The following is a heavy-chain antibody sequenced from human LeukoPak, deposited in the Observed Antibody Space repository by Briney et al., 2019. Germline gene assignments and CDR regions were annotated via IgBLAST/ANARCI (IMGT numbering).Heavy chain of an antibody. D-gene: IGHD5-12*01. CDR3: ARGGYSGSYDAFDI. CDR2: INPNSGNT. CDR1: GYTFTDYY. Sequence: ASVTVSFKASGYTFTDYYMHWVRQAPGQGLEWMGWINPNSGNTNYAQKFQGRVTMTRDTSIRTAYMELSRLRSDDTAVYYCARGGYSGSYDAFDIWGQGTMVTVSS. V-gene: IGHV1-2*02. J-gene: IGHJ3*02.